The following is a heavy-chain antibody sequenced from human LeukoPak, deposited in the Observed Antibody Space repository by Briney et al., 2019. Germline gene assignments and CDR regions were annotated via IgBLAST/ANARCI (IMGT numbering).Heavy chain of an antibody. CDR2: INTNTGNP. D-gene: IGHD3-16*01. CDR3: ARDLIGRSSVDAFDI. Sequence: GASVKVSCKASGYTFTDYYIHWVRQAPGQGLEWMGWINTNTGNPTYAQGFTGRFVFSLDTSVSTAYLQISSLKAEDTAVYYCARDLIGRSSVDAFDIWGQGTMVTVSS. CDR1: GYTFTDYY. J-gene: IGHJ3*02. V-gene: IGHV7-4-1*02.